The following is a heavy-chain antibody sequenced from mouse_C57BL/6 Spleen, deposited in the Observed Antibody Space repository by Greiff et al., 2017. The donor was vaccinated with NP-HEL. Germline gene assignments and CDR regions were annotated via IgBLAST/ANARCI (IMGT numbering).Heavy chain of an antibody. CDR3: ARWGVTPYWYFDV. V-gene: IGHV1-52*01. D-gene: IGHD2-5*01. CDR1: GYTFTSYW. J-gene: IGHJ1*03. CDR2: IDPSDSET. Sequence: VQLQQSGAELVRPGSSVKLSCKASGYTFTSYWMHWVKQRPIQGLEWIGNIDPSDSETHYNQKFKDKATLTVDKSSSTAYMQLSSLTSEDSAVYYCARWGVTPYWYFDVWGTGTTVTVSS.